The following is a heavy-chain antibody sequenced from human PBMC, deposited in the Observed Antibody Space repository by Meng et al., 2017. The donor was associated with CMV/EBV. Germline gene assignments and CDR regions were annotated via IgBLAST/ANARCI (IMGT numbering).Heavy chain of an antibody. CDR2: INSDGSST. J-gene: IGHJ5*02. D-gene: IGHD3-10*01. Sequence: GESLKISCAASGFTFSSYWMHWVRQAPGKGLVWVSRINSDGSSTSYADSVKDRFTISRDNAKNTLYLQMNSLRAEDTAVYYCARGGANMVRGLLDWFDPWGQGTLVTVSS. CDR1: GFTFSSYW. V-gene: IGHV3-74*01. CDR3: ARGGANMVRGLLDWFDP.